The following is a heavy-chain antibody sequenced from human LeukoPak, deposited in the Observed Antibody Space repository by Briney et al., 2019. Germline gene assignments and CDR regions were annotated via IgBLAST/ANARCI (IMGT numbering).Heavy chain of an antibody. J-gene: IGHJ3*02. V-gene: IGHV1-2*06. Sequence: GASGKVSCKASGYTFTGYYIHWVRQAPGQGLEWMGRINPNNGGTNYAQKFQGRVTMTRDMSMSTAYMELSRLRSVDTAVYYCAGEDNSSGYRPFDIWGQGTMVTVPS. D-gene: IGHD3-22*01. CDR1: GYTFTGYY. CDR2: INPNNGGT. CDR3: AGEDNSSGYRPFDI.